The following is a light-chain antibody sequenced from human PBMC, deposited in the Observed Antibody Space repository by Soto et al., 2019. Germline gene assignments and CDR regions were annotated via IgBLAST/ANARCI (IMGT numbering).Light chain of an antibody. CDR3: QQRSDWPS. CDR1: QSVSSN. Sequence: EIVMTHSPATLSVSPGERATLSCRASQSVSSNLAWYQQKPGQAPRLLIYGASTRATGIPARFSGSGSGTEFTLTISSLEPEDFAVYYCQQRSDWPSFGQGTRLEIK. J-gene: IGKJ5*01. CDR2: GAS. V-gene: IGKV3-15*01.